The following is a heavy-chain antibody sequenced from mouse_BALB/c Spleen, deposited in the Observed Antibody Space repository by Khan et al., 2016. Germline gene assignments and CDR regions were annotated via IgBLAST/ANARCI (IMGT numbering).Heavy chain of an antibody. Sequence: EVELVESGGGLVKPGGSLKLSCAASGFAFSSHDMSWVRQTPEKRLEWVAYISSGGGSTYYPDTVKGRFTISRDNAKNTLYLQMSSLKSEDTAMYYCARQYGNYDAMDYWGQGTSVTVSS. J-gene: IGHJ4*01. D-gene: IGHD2-1*01. CDR3: ARQYGNYDAMDY. CDR2: ISSGGGST. CDR1: GFAFSSHD. V-gene: IGHV5-12-1*01.